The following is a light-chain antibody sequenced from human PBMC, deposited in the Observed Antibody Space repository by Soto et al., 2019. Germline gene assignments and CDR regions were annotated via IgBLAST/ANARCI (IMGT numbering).Light chain of an antibody. Sequence: DIQMTQSPSSLSASVGDRVTITCRASQSISSYLNWYQQKPGKAPKLLIYAASNLESGVPSRFGGSGSGTDFTLTISSLQPEDFATYYCQQSYRNPRTFGLGTRLEIK. V-gene: IGKV1-39*01. CDR2: AAS. CDR3: QQSYRNPRT. J-gene: IGKJ5*01. CDR1: QSISSY.